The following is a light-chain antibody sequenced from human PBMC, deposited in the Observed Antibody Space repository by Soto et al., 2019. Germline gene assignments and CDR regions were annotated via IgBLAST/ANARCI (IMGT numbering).Light chain of an antibody. CDR3: QQYYSTPLT. CDR1: QSVLYSSNNKNY. Sequence: DIVMTQSPDSLAVSLGERATINCKSSQSVLYSSNNKNYLAWYQQKPGQPPKLLIYWASTRESGVPDRFSGSGSGTDFTLTISSLQAEDVAVYYCQQYYSTPLTFAGATKVVIK. J-gene: IGKJ4*01. CDR2: WAS. V-gene: IGKV4-1*01.